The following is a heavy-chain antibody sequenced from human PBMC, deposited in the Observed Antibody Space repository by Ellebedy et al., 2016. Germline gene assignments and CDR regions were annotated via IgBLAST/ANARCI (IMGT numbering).Heavy chain of an antibody. J-gene: IGHJ4*02. V-gene: IGHV3-21*04. CDR1: GFTFSSYS. CDR2: ISSSSSYI. D-gene: IGHD6-19*01. CDR3: ASFLDKYSSGWYGDY. Sequence: GESLKISCAASGFTFSSYSMNWVRQAPGKGLEWVSSISSSSSYIYYADSVKGRFTISRDNAKNSLYLQMNSLRAEDTAVYYCASFLDKYSSGWYGDYWGQGTLVTVSS.